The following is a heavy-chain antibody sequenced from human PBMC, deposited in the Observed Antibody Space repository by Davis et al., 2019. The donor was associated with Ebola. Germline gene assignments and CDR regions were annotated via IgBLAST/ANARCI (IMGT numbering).Heavy chain of an antibody. CDR2: IYYSGST. J-gene: IGHJ6*02. Sequence: SETLSLTCTVSGGSISSYYWSWIRQPPGKGLEWIGYIYYSGSTNYNPSLKSRVTISVDTSKNQFSLKLSSVTAADTAVYYCARSITKVQGVPYYYYYGMDVWGQGTTVTVSS. D-gene: IGHD3-10*01. V-gene: IGHV4-59*01. CDR1: GGSISSYY. CDR3: ARSITKVQGVPYYYYYGMDV.